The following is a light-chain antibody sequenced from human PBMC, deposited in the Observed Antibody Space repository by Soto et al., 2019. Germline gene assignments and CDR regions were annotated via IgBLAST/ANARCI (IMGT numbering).Light chain of an antibody. Sequence: DIVMTQSPLSLPVTPGEPASISCRSSQSLLNSNGYYYLDWYVQKPGQSPQLLIYLASNRAPGVXDXXRGSGSGTDFTLKISRVEAEDVGFYYCLEALQIPWTFGQGTKVEIK. V-gene: IGKV2-28*01. CDR1: QSLLNSNGYYY. J-gene: IGKJ1*01. CDR3: LEALQIPWT. CDR2: LAS.